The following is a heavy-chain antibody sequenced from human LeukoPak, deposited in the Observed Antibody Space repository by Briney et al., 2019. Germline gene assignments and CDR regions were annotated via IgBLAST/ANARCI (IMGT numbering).Heavy chain of an antibody. CDR3: AKARNAWPTNFDS. J-gene: IGHJ4*02. CDR2: ISGSGGST. V-gene: IGHV3-23*01. Sequence: GGSLRLSCAASGFTFSSYAMSWVRQAPGKGLEWVSAISGSGGSTYYADSVKGRFTISRDNSKNTLYLRMNSLRAEDTAIYYCAKARNAWPTNFDSWGQGTLVTVSA. D-gene: IGHD5-24*01. CDR1: GFTFSSYA.